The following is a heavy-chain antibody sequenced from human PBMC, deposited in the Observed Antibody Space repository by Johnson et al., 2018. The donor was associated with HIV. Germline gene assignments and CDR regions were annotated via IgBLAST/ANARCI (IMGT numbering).Heavy chain of an antibody. CDR2: ISGSGGST. CDR1: GFTFSSYD. J-gene: IGHJ3*02. CDR3: ARDRLYYGSSWYEESNAFDI. D-gene: IGHD6-13*01. Sequence: MQLVESGGGVVQPGRSLRLSCAASGFTFSSYDMHWVRQATGKGLEWVSAISGSGGSTYYADSVKGRFPISRDHSKNTLYLQMNSLRAEDTAVYYCARDRLYYGSSWYEESNAFDIWGQGTMVTVSS. V-gene: IGHV3-NL1*01.